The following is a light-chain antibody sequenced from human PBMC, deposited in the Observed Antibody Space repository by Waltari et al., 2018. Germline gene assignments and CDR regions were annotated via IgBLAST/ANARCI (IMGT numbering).Light chain of an antibody. V-gene: IGKV1-5*03. J-gene: IGKJ1*01. CDR1: QNINSW. CDR3: QQYRTNPWA. Sequence: DIQMTQSPSILSASVGDRVTLTCRASQNINSWLAWYQQKPGMAPKLLISKASTLESGVPSRFSGSGSGKEFTLTISSLQPDDLATYYCQQYRTNPWAFGQGTKV. CDR2: KAS.